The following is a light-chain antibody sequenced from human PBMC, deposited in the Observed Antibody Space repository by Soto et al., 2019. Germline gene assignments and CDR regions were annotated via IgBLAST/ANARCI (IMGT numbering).Light chain of an antibody. V-gene: IGLV3-1*01. CDR2: QDS. CDR3: QAWDSSTVV. J-gene: IGLJ2*01. Sequence: YELTQSPSVSVSPGQTASITCSGHKLGNKYACWYQQKPGQSPVLVIYQDSKRPSGIPERFSGSNSGNTATLTISGTQAMDEADFYCQAWDSSTVVFGGGTKLTVL. CDR1: KLGNKY.